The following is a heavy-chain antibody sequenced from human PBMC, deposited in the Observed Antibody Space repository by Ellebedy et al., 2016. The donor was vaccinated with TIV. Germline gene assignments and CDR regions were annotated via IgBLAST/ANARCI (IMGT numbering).Heavy chain of an antibody. CDR1: GGTFSSYA. Sequence: SVKVSCXASGGTFSSYAISWVRQAPGQGLEWMGGIIPIFGTANYAQKFQGRVTITADESTSTAYMELSSLRSEDTAVYYCASSLPYNWKMDVWGKGTTVTVSS. D-gene: IGHD1-20*01. CDR2: IIPIFGTA. CDR3: ASSLPYNWKMDV. J-gene: IGHJ6*03. V-gene: IGHV1-69*13.